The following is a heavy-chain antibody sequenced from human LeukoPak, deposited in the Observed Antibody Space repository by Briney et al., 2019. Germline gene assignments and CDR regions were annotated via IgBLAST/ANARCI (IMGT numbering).Heavy chain of an antibody. CDR2: INGDGSST. Sequence: GGSLRLSCAASGFTFSNYWMHWVRHAPGKGLVWVSRINGDGSSTTYADSVKGRFTISRDNAKNTLYLQMNSLRAEDTAVYYCARDMEMATISGFDYWGQGTLVTVSS. CDR1: GFTFSNYW. CDR3: ARDMEMATISGFDY. V-gene: IGHV3-74*01. D-gene: IGHD5-24*01. J-gene: IGHJ4*02.